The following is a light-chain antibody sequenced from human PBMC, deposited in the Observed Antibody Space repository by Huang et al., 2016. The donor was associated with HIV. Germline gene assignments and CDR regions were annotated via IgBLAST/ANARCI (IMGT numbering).Light chain of an antibody. V-gene: IGKV1-12*01. CDR2: GAS. CDR1: QDISTW. J-gene: IGKJ5*01. CDR3: QQAKDFPIT. Sequence: IQMTQSPSTVSASVGDRVTISCRASQDISTWLAWYQQKPGKAPKFLIYGASNLQSGVPSRFSGSGSGTDFTLTITGLQPEDFATYYCQQAKDFPITFGQGTRLDFK.